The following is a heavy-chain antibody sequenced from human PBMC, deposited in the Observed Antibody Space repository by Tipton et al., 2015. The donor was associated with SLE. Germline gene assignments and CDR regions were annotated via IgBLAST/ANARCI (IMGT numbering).Heavy chain of an antibody. CDR1: GFTVSSNY. Sequence: SLRLSCAASGFTVSSNYMSWVRQAPGKGLEWVSVSYRGGSTYYADSVKGRFTISRDNSKNTLYLQMNSLRAEDTAVYYCARDRRIGMATDAFDIWGQGTMVTVSS. J-gene: IGHJ3*02. D-gene: IGHD5-24*01. V-gene: IGHV3-53*05. CDR2: SYRGGST. CDR3: ARDRRIGMATDAFDI.